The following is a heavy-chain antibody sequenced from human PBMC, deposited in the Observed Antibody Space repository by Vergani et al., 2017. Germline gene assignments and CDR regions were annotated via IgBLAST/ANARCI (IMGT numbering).Heavy chain of an antibody. D-gene: IGHD2-21*02. CDR2: IYYSGST. J-gene: IGHJ4*02. CDR1: GGSISSSSYY. CDR3: AKEEPPIGGYCGGDCSSLFDY. Sequence: QLQLQESGPGLVKPSETLSLTCTVSGGSISSSSYYWSWIRQHPGKGLEWIGYIYYSGSTYYNPSLKSRVTISVDTSKNQFSLKLSSVTAADTAVYYCAKEEPPIGGYCGGDCSSLFDYWGQGTLVTVSS. V-gene: IGHV4-31*03.